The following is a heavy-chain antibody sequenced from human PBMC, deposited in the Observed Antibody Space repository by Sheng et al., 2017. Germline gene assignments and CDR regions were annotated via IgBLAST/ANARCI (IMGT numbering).Heavy chain of an antibody. CDR3: ARGKLVHDWYFDL. CDR2: INHSGST. V-gene: IGHV4-34*01. J-gene: IGHJ2*01. D-gene: IGHD6-6*01. CDR1: GGSFSGYY. Sequence: QVQLQQWGAGLLKPSETLSLTCAVYGGSFSGYYWSWIRQPPGKGLEWIGEINHSGSTNYNPSLKSRVTISVDTSKNQFSLKLSSVTAADTAVYYCARGKLVHDWYFDLWGRGTLVTVSS.